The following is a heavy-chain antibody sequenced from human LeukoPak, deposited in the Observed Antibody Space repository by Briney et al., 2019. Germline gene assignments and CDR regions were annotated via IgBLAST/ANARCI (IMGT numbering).Heavy chain of an antibody. V-gene: IGHV4-59*01. J-gene: IGHJ4*02. CDR2: IYYSGSI. Sequence: SETLSLTCTVSGVSISSYYWSWLRQPPGKVLEWLGYIYYSGSINYNPSLKTLVTISVDTSKNQYSLKLRSVTAADTAVYYCARYYGGNIDYWGQGTLVTVSS. D-gene: IGHD4-23*01. CDR3: ARYYGGNIDY. CDR1: GVSISSYY.